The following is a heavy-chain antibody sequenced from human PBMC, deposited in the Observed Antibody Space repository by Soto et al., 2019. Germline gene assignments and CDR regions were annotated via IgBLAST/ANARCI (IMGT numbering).Heavy chain of an antibody. J-gene: IGHJ4*02. Sequence: PGGSLRLSCAASGVTFSSYWMSWVRQAPGKGLEWVAVISYDGSNKYYADSVKGRFTISRDNSKNTLYLQMNSLRAEDTAVYYCAKEEIGYYFDYWGQGTLVTVSS. D-gene: IGHD3-22*01. CDR3: AKEEIGYYFDY. CDR2: ISYDGSNK. CDR1: GVTFSSYW. V-gene: IGHV3-30*18.